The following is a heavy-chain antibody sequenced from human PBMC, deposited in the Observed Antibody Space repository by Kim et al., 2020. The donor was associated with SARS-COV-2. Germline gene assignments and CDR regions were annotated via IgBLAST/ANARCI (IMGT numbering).Heavy chain of an antibody. CDR3: ARGIGGSYYSEGSFDY. V-gene: IGHV3-21*01. CDR1: GFTFSSYS. CDR2: ISSSSSYI. Sequence: GGSLRLSCAASGFTFSSYSMNWVRQAPGKGLEWVSSISSSSSYIYYADSVKGRFTISRDNAKNSLYLQMNSLRAEDTAVYYCARGIGGSYYSEGSFDYWGQGTLVTVSS. J-gene: IGHJ4*02. D-gene: IGHD1-26*01.